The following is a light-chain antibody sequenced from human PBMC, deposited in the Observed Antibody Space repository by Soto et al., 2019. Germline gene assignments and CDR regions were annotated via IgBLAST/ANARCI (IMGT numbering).Light chain of an antibody. J-gene: IGKJ4*01. CDR2: GAS. CDR1: HDITSGQ. Sequence: ENVLTQSPGTLSLSPGERATLSCRASHDITSGQLAWYQQKHGQAPRLLIFGASTRAAGIPDRFSGSGSGTDFVLTTARLEPEDFAVYYCHHYGGSVTTFGGGTKVEIK. V-gene: IGKV3-20*01. CDR3: HHYGGSVTT.